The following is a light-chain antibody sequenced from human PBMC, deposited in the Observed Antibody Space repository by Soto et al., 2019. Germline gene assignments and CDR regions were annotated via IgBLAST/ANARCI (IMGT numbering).Light chain of an antibody. V-gene: IGKV3-20*01. CDR3: QQYGSSPLT. CDR2: GAS. CDR1: QSVSSNY. Sequence: EVGLTQSPCTLSLSPGERATLSCRASQSVSSNYLAWYQQKPGQAPELLIYGASSRDTGIPERFSGSGSGTDFTLTISRLEPEDFAVYYCQQYGSSPLTFGRGTKVDIK. J-gene: IGKJ1*01.